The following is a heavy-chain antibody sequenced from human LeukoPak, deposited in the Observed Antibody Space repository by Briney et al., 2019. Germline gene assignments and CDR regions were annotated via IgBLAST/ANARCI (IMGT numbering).Heavy chain of an antibody. CDR1: GFTFNSAW. CDR2: IKSKTDGGTT. CDR3: TTDRIQLWLRDY. D-gene: IGHD5-18*01. Sequence: GGSLRLSCAVSGFTFNSAWMNWVRQAPGKGLEWVGLIKSKTDGGTTDYVAPVKGRFTISRDDSKNTLYLQMNSLKTEDTAVYYCTTDRIQLWLRDYWGQGTLVTVSS. V-gene: IGHV3-15*01. J-gene: IGHJ4*02.